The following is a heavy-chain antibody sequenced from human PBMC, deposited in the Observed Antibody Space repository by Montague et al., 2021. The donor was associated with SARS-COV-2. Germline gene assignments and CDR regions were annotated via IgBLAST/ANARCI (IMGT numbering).Heavy chain of an antibody. J-gene: IGHJ4*02. CDR1: GGSISSPGYY. D-gene: IGHD2-8*01. Sequence: SETLSLTCTVSGGSISSPGYYWGWIRQSPGKELEWIGSTSYTGRTYYNPSLRSRVSFSMDTSKNHFSLSLSSVTVADTAVYFCARQLPSYCATNKCYPYYFDGWGQGALVTVSS. V-gene: IGHV4-39*01. CDR3: ARQLPSYCATNKCYPYYFDG. CDR2: TSYTGRT.